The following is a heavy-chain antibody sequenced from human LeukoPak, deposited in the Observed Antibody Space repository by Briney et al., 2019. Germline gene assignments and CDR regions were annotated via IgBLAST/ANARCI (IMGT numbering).Heavy chain of an antibody. CDR1: GYTFTGYY. V-gene: IGHV1-8*02. CDR2: MNPNSDNT. J-gene: IGHJ3*02. D-gene: IGHD3-3*01. CDR3: ARARDFWGFDI. Sequence: ASVKVSCKASGYTFTGYYMHWVRQATGQGLEWMGWMNPNSDNTGSAQKFQGRVTMTRDTSITTAYMELSSLRSEDTAVYYCARARDFWGFDIWGQGTMVTVSS.